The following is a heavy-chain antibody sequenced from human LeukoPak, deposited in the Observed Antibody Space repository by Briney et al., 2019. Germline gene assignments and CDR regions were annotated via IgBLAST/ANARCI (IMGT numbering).Heavy chain of an antibody. Sequence: SQTLSLTCTVSGDSISSDDYYWSWIRQPAGKGLEWIGRFSASGNSNYNPSLKSRLTISADRSKNQFSLQLNSVTPEDTAVYYCARGGIAARPIDYWGQGTLVTVSS. CDR2: FSASGNS. D-gene: IGHD6-6*01. V-gene: IGHV4-61*02. CDR1: GDSISSDDYY. CDR3: ARGGIAARPIDY. J-gene: IGHJ4*02.